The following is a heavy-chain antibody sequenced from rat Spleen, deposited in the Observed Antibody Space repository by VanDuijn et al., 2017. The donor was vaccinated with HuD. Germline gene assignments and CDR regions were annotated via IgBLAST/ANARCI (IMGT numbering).Heavy chain of an antibody. Sequence: EVQLVESGGGLVQPGGSLTLSCAASGFTFSDYYMAWVRQAPKKGLEWVTSISYDGTGTYYRDSVRGRFTISRDNAKSTLYLQMDNVRSEDTATYYCTRLGTVADYWGQGVMVTVSS. CDR1: GFTFSDYY. J-gene: IGHJ2*01. V-gene: IGHV5-7*01. CDR3: TRLGTVADY. D-gene: IGHD1-1*01. CDR2: ISYDGTGT.